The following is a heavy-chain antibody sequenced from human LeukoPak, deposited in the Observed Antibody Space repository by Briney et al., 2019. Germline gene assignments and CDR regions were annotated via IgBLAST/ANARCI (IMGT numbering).Heavy chain of an antibody. CDR2: INPSGGST. CDR1: GYTFTSYY. CDR3: ARDLGNYYDAPIAFDI. V-gene: IGHV1-46*01. J-gene: IGHJ3*02. D-gene: IGHD3-22*01. Sequence: ASVKVSCKASGYTFTSYYVHWVRQAPGQGLEWMGIINPSGGSTSYAQKFQGRVTITRDTSTSTVYMELSSLRSEDTAVYYCARDLGNYYDAPIAFDIWGQGTMVTVSS.